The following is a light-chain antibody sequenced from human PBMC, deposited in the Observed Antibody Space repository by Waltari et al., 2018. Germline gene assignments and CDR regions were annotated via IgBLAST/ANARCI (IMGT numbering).Light chain of an antibody. CDR3: QQRSNWPPFT. V-gene: IGKV3-11*01. CDR1: QSINTY. J-gene: IGKJ5*01. CDR2: DAA. Sequence: EIVLTQSPATLSLSPGERATLPCRASQSINTYLAWYQQKPGQAPRLLIYDAANRATGIPARFSVSGSGTDFTLIISSLEPEDFAVYYCQQRSNWPPFTFGQGTRLEMK.